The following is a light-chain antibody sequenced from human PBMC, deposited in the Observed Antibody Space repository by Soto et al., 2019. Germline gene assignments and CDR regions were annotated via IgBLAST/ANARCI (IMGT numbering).Light chain of an antibody. J-gene: IGKJ1*01. CDR1: QSVSSHF. V-gene: IGKV3-20*01. CDR3: QQYDISPWT. Sequence: IVMTESRAPLSVSPGERATLSCRSSQSVSSHFLACYQHKPGQAPSLLIYDSASRVTGIPDRFSGSGSGTDFTLSIIRLEPEDFAVYYCQQYDISPWTVGQGAKVDIK. CDR2: DSA.